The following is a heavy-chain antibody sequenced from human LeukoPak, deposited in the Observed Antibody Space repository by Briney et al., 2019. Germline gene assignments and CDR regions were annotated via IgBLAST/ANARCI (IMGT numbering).Heavy chain of an antibody. CDR2: INPNSGDT. V-gene: IGHV1-2*02. D-gene: IGHD3-10*01. CDR1: GYTFTAYY. CDR3: ARAYGSGTSYHPDY. J-gene: IGHJ4*02. Sequence: ASVKVSCKASGYTFTAYYMHWVRQAPGQGLEWMGWINPNSGDTNSSQKLQDRVTLTRDTSISTAYMELSSLTSDDTAVYYCARAYGSGTSYHPDYWGQGTLVTVPS.